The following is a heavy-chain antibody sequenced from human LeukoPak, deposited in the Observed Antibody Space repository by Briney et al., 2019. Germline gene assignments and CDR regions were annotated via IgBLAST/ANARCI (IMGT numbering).Heavy chain of an antibody. Sequence: GASVKVSCKASGYTFTSYAIQWVRQAPGQRLEWMGWINAGNGNTKYSQKLQGRVTITRDTSASTAYMELSSLRSEDTAVYYCARVVAAGGDYWGQGTLVTVSS. CDR1: GYTFTSYA. CDR2: INAGNGNT. V-gene: IGHV1-3*01. CDR3: ARVVAAGGDY. D-gene: IGHD2-15*01. J-gene: IGHJ4*02.